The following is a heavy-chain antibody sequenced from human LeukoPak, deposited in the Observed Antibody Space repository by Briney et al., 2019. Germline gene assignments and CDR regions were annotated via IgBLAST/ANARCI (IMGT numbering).Heavy chain of an antibody. Sequence: GGSLRLSCAASGFTFSSYGMHWVRQAPGKGLEGVAVISYDGSNKYYADSVKGRFTISRDNSKNTLYLQMNSLRAEDTAVYYCSKVPGLERAYYYYGMDVWGKVTTVTVSS. D-gene: IGHD1-1*01. V-gene: IGHV3-30*18. CDR3: SKVPGLERAYYYYGMDV. CDR1: GFTFSSYG. CDR2: ISYDGSNK. J-gene: IGHJ6*04.